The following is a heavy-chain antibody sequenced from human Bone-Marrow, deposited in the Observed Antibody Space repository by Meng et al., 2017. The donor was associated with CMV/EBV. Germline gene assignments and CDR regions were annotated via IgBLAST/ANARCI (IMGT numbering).Heavy chain of an antibody. V-gene: IGHV3-33*06. CDR3: AKVGGITGMSVLDV. D-gene: IGHD1-20*01. CDR2: IWYDGSNK. J-gene: IGHJ6*02. CDR1: GFTFSSYG. Sequence: GESLKISCAASGFTFSSYGMHWVRQAPGKGLEWVAVIWYDGSNKYYADSVKGRFTISRDNSKNTLYLQMNSLRAEDTAVYYCAKVGGITGMSVLDVWGQGTTVTVSS.